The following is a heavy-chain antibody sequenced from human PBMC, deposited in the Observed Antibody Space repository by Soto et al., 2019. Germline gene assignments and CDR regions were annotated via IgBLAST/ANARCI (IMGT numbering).Heavy chain of an antibody. V-gene: IGHV3-15*01. J-gene: IGHJ4*02. Sequence: GESLKISCAASGFTFSNAWMSWVRQAPGKGLEWVGRIKSKTDGGTTDYAAPVKGRFTISRDDSKNTLYLQMNSLKTEDTAVYYCTSAAGFNFDYWGQGTLVTVSS. D-gene: IGHD6-13*01. CDR2: IKSKTDGGTT. CDR3: TSAAGFNFDY. CDR1: GFTFSNAW.